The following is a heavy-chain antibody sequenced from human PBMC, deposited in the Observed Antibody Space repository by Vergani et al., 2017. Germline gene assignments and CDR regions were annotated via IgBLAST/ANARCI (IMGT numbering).Heavy chain of an antibody. J-gene: IGHJ3*02. D-gene: IGHD1-7*01. CDR2: IYPGDYGT. Sequence: EVPLVPSGAEVKTPGESLTISCKVSGYILTSYWNGWARQLPGKGLEGLGIIYPGDYGTRYSPAFQGQVTISAAKSNITADLQWSSLKASDTAMYYCASAWGITGTMQAFDIWGQGTMVIASS. V-gene: IGHV5-51*01. CDR1: GYILTSYW. CDR3: ASAWGITGTMQAFDI.